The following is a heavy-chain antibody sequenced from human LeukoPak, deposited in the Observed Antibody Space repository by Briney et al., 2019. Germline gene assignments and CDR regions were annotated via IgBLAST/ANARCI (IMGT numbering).Heavy chain of an antibody. J-gene: IGHJ4*02. CDR1: GFTFSSYW. CDR3: ARAHLYDFWSGYYLCYFDY. Sequence: GGSLTLSCAASGFTFSSYWMGWVRQAPGKGQEWVANINQDGSENSYVDSVKGRFTISRDNAKNSLYLQMDSLRAEHAAVYCCARAHLYDFWSGYYLCYFDYWGQGTPVTVSS. V-gene: IGHV3-7*01. D-gene: IGHD3-3*01. CDR2: INQDGSEN.